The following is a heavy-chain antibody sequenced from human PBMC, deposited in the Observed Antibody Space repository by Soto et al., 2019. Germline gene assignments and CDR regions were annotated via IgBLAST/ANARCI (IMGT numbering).Heavy chain of an antibody. D-gene: IGHD4-17*01. V-gene: IGHV5-10-1*01. J-gene: IGHJ4*02. Sequence: PGESLKISCKGSGYSFTSYWISCVRQMPGKGLEWIGMIDPSESYTNYSPSFQGHVNISADKSISTAYLQWSSLKASDTAMYYCARHSFYGDYGREGPPDDYWGQGTLVTVS. CDR2: IDPSESYT. CDR1: GYSFTSYW. CDR3: ARHSFYGDYGREGPPDDY.